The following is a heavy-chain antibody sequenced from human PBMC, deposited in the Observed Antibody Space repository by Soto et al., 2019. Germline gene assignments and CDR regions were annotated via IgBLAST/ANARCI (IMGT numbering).Heavy chain of an antibody. J-gene: IGHJ1*01. CDR2: INHSGST. Sequence: PSETLSLTCAVYGGSFSGYYWSWIRQPPGKGLEWIGEINHSGSTNYNPSLKSRVTIAVDTSKNQFSLKLSSVTAADTAVYYCARGQYYYDSSGPRNFQHWGQGTLVTAPQ. V-gene: IGHV4-34*01. D-gene: IGHD3-22*01. CDR1: GGSFSGYY. CDR3: ARGQYYYDSSGPRNFQH.